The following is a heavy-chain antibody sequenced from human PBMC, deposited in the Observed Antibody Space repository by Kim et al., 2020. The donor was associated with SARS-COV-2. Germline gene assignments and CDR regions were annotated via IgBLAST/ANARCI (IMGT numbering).Heavy chain of an antibody. V-gene: IGHV1-3*01. CDR2: INAGNGNT. CDR3: ARDLSGWLATNWFDP. J-gene: IGHJ5*02. CDR1: GYTFTSYA. D-gene: IGHD6-19*01. Sequence: ASVKVSCKASGYTFTSYAMHWVRQAPGQRLEWMGWINAGNGNTKYSQKFQGRVTITRDTSASTAYMELSSLRSEDTAVHYCARDLSGWLATNWFDPWGQGSLVTVSS.